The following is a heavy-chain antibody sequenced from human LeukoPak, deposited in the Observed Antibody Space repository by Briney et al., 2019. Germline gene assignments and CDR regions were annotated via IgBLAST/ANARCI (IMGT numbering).Heavy chain of an antibody. CDR2: ISSSSSYI. V-gene: IGHV3-21*01. CDR3: AREGIGSGWYSGGYFDY. Sequence: GGSLRLSCAASGFTFSSYSMNWVRQAPGKGLEWVSSISSSSSYIYYADSVKGRFTISRDNAKNSLYLQMNSLRAEDTAVYYCAREGIGSGWYSGGYFDYWGQGTLVTVSS. J-gene: IGHJ4*02. D-gene: IGHD6-19*01. CDR1: GFTFSSYS.